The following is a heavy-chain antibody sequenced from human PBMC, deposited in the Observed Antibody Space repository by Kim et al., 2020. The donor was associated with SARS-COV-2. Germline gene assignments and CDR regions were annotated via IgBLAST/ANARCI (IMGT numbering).Heavy chain of an antibody. CDR3: ATVFEN. CDR1: GFTFSNYW. J-gene: IGHJ4*02. Sequence: GGSLRLSCAASGFTFSNYWMHWVRQAPGKGLVWVSRIDTDGSGTSYADSVKGRFTISRDNARNMVFLQMNSLRDEDTAVYYCATVFENWGQGTLATVSS. CDR2: IDTDGSGT. V-gene: IGHV3-74*01.